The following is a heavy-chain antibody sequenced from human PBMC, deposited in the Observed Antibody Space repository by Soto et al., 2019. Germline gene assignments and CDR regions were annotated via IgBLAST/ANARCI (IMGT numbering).Heavy chain of an antibody. CDR3: ARDYKRENCGSVRCNSLDV. Sequence: KTSETLSLTCTVSGDSVTSDSYFWSWIRQPPGKGLEGIGNSYYSGYYSGSTNHNPSLKIRVKVSVDTSKNQFSLKLRSVTTADTSVYYCARDYKRENCGSVRCNSLDVWGQGTTVTVSS. V-gene: IGHV4-61*01. D-gene: IGHD2-21*01. J-gene: IGHJ6*02. CDR2: SYYSGYYSGST. CDR1: GDSVTSDSYF.